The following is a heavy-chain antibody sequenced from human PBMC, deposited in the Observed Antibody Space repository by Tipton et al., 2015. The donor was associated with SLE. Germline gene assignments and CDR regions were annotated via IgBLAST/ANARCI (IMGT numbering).Heavy chain of an antibody. Sequence: LRLSCTVSGGSISSYYWSWIRQPPGKGLEWIGDIYYSGSTNYNPSLKSRVTISVDTSKNQFSLKLSSVTAADTAVYYCARDGKYYYGSGSSGAFDIWGQGTMVTVSS. CDR2: IYYSGST. D-gene: IGHD3-10*01. CDR1: GGSISSYY. CDR3: ARDGKYYYGSGSSGAFDI. V-gene: IGHV4-59*01. J-gene: IGHJ3*02.